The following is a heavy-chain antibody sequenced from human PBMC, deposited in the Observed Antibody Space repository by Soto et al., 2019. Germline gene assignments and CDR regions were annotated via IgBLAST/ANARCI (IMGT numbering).Heavy chain of an antibody. CDR1: GGSISSGDYY. CDR2: IHYSGST. J-gene: IGHJ4*02. CDR3: ARGGGGGYDSSEAPDN. D-gene: IGHD3-22*01. V-gene: IGHV4-31*03. Sequence: QVQLQESGPGLVKPSQTLSLTCTVSGGSISSGDYYWSWIRQHPGEGLEWIGYIHYSGSTYYNPSLKSRVTISVDTSKNQFSLKLSSVTAADTAVYYCARGGGGGYDSSEAPDNWGQGTLVTVSS.